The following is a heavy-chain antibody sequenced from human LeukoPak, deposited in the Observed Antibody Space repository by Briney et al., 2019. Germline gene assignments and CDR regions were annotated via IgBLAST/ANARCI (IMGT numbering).Heavy chain of an antibody. D-gene: IGHD3-10*01. J-gene: IGHJ4*02. CDR3: ATAGVTHLYFDH. Sequence: GGSLRLSCVASGFTFSSYSMNWVRQAPGKGLEWISYISSFGGTIYYADSVKGRFTISRDNSKNTLYLRMNSLRAEDTAVYYCATAGVTHLYFDHWGQGTLVTVSS. CDR2: ISSFGGTI. CDR1: GFTFSSYS. V-gene: IGHV3-48*01.